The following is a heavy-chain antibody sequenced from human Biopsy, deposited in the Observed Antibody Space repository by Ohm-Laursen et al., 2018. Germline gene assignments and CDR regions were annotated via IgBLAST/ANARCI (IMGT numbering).Heavy chain of an antibody. V-gene: IGHV3-23*01. J-gene: IGHJ4*01. CDR3: ARDYTWNYVGIGY. CDR2: ISGTTTKT. D-gene: IGHD1-7*01. CDR1: GFTFNIYA. Sequence: SLRLSCAASGFTFNIYAMNWARQAPGKGLEWVSTISGTTTKTYYADSVKGRFTISRDNSKNTVSLQMGSLRAEDTALYYCARDYTWNYVGIGYWGHGTLVTVSS.